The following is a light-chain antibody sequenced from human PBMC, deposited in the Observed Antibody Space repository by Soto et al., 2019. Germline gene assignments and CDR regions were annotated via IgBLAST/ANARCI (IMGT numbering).Light chain of an antibody. Sequence: DIQMTQSPSSLSASVGDRVTITCRASQNIGRFLNWHQQKPGKAPNVLINVASTLRSGVPSRFSGSGSGTDFNLTINSLQPEDFATYFCQQSFTNPLTFGGGTKVEIK. CDR3: QQSFTNPLT. CDR1: QNIGRF. CDR2: VAS. V-gene: IGKV1-39*01. J-gene: IGKJ4*01.